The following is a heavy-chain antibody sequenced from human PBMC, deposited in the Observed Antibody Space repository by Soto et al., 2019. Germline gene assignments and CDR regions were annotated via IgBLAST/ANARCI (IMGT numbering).Heavy chain of an antibody. CDR1: GFTFSSYW. J-gene: IGHJ3*02. CDR2: XXXDGSST. V-gene: IGHV3-74*01. Sequence: EVQLVESGGGLVQPGGSLRLSCAASGFTFSSYWMHWVRQAPGKGXXXXXXXXXDGSSTSYADSVKGRXTIXRXNAXXXXXXXXXXXXXXXXXXXXXXXXXXXXXXXXXXXXXXXFDIWGQGTMVTVSS. CDR3: XXXXXXXXXXXXXXXXXXFDI.